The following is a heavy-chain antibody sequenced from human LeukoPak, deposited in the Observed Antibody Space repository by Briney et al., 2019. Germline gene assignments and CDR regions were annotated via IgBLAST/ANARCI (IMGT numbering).Heavy chain of an antibody. Sequence: PGGSLRLSCAASGFTVSSNYMSWVRQAPGKGLEWVSAISGSGGSTYYADSVKGRFTISRDNSKNTLYLQMNSLRAEDTAVYYCARYCSSTSCYVSAFDIWGQGTMVTVSS. CDR1: GFTVSSNY. J-gene: IGHJ3*02. V-gene: IGHV3-23*01. CDR2: ISGSGGST. CDR3: ARYCSSTSCYVSAFDI. D-gene: IGHD2-2*01.